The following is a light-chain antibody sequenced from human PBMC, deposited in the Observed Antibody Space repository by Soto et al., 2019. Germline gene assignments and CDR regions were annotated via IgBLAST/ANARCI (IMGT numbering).Light chain of an antibody. CDR3: QKYGSSRIT. J-gene: IGKJ5*01. CDR1: QSLSSSY. CDR2: GTS. Sequence: EIVLTQSPGTLSLSPGETATLSCWASQSLSSSYLAWYQQKPGQAPRLLISGTSSRATGIPDRLSGSGSGTDLNLTISRLEPEDFAVYYCQKYGSSRITCGQGTRLEIK. V-gene: IGKV3-20*01.